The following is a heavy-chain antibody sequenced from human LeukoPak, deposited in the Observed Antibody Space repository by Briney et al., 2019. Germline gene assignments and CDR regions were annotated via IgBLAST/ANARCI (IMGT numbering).Heavy chain of an antibody. CDR2: IYYSGST. CDR1: GVSISSGDYY. J-gene: IGHJ4*02. D-gene: IGHD3-22*01. V-gene: IGHV4-30-4*01. Sequence: SETLSLTCTVSGVSISSGDYYWSWIRQPPGKGLEWIGYIYYSGSTYYNPSLKSRVTISVDTSKNQFSLKLSSVTAADTAVYYCARAGYYDSSGMIDYWGQGTLVTVSS. CDR3: ARAGYYDSSGMIDY.